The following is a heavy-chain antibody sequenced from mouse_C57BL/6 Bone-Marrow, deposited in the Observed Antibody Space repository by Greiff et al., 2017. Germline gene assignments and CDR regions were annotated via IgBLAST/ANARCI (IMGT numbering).Heavy chain of an antibody. Sequence: QVTLKVSGPGILQPSQTLSLTCSFSGFSLSTFGMGVGWIRQPSGKGLEWLAHICWGDDKYSNPALKRRLTISKDTSKNQVFLEIAHVETADTATYYCARIVRLRQDAMDDWGQGTSVTVSS. D-gene: IGHD2-4*01. V-gene: IGHV8-8*01. CDR2: ICWGDDK. J-gene: IGHJ4*01. CDR3: ARIVRLRQDAMDD. CDR1: GFSLSTFGMG.